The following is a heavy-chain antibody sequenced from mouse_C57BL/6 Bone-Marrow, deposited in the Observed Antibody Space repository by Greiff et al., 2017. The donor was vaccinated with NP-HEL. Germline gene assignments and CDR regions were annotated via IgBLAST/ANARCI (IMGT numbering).Heavy chain of an antibody. CDR2: LSGGGGYT. V-gene: IGHV5-9*01. CDR3: ARHGQLRLRDYAMDY. CDR1: GFTFSSYT. J-gene: IGHJ4*01. D-gene: IGHD3-2*02. Sequence: EVKLEESGGGLVKPGGSLKLSCAASGFTFSSYTMSWVRQTPEKRLEWVATLSGGGGYTYSPDSVKGLFPISRDNAKNTLYLQMSSLRSEDTALYYCARHGQLRLRDYAMDYWGQGTSVTVSS.